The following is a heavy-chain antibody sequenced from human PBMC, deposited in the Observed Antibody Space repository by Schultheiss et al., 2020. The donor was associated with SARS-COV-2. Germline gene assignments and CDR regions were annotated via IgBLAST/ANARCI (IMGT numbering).Heavy chain of an antibody. CDR3: ARSASLGVDY. Sequence: SQTLSLTCAISGDTVSSNRAAWNWFRQSPSRGLEWLGRTYHRSRWSFDYAVSVQSRIVINPDTSKNQFSLQLSSVTPEDTAVYYCARSASLGVDYWGQGTLVTVSS. CDR1: GDTVSSNRAA. J-gene: IGHJ4*02. D-gene: IGHD3-16*01. V-gene: IGHV6-1*01. CDR2: TYHRSRWSF.